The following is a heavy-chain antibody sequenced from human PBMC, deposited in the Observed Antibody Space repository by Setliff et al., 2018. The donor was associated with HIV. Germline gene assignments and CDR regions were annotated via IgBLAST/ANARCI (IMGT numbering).Heavy chain of an antibody. J-gene: IGHJ3*02. D-gene: IGHD1-26*01. V-gene: IGHV4-61*09. CDR2: ISTSGST. Sequence: SETLSLTCTVSGGSITSGSYYWSWIRQPAGKGLEWIGHISTSGSTNYNPSLKSRVIMSVDTSMKQFYLKQSSVTAADTAVYYCARDRYGGTYDSFEIWGQGTMVTVSS. CDR3: ARDRYGGTYDSFEI. CDR1: GGSITSGSYY.